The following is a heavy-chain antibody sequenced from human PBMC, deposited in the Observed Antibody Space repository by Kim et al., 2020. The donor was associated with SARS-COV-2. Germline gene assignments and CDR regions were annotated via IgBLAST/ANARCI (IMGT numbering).Heavy chain of an antibody. CDR2: LYAGGGS. Sequence: GGSLRLSCATSGFSVTVTYMSWVRQAPGRGLEWVSVLYAGGGSYYADYVKGGLIISRDDSENTFYLLMNSLSAEDTAVSFCASVVGGVRVYDYMDEWA. D-gene: IGHD2-15*01. CDR1: GFSVTVTY. CDR3: ASVVGGVRVYDYMDE. J-gene: IGHJ6*03. V-gene: IGHV3-53*01.